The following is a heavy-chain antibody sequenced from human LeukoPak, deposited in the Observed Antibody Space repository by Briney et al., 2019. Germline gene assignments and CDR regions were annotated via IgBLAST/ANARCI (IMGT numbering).Heavy chain of an antibody. CDR3: ARDRDQGRICSSTRCYMSAFDI. CDR2: ISAYNSNT. V-gene: IGHV1-18*01. J-gene: IGHJ3*02. D-gene: IGHD2-2*02. CDR1: GYTFTSYG. Sequence: ASVKVSCKASGYTFTSYGISWVRHAPGPGHELMGWISAYNSNTNYAQKLQGRVTMTPDTSMSTAYMELRSLRSDDPAVYYCARDRDQGRICSSTRCYMSAFDIWGQGTMVTVSS.